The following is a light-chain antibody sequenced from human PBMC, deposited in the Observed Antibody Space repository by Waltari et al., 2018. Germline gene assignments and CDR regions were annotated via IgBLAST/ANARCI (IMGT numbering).Light chain of an antibody. CDR1: ENVNND. CDR3: QHNYGTPPT. J-gene: IGKJ4*01. CDR2: KAS. Sequence: IQMTQSPSSLSASVGDRVTITCRASENVNNDLNWYQQKPGKAPKLLIYKASTLQSGVPSRFSGSGSGTDYTFTISSLQSEDVATYYCQHNYGTPPTFGGGTKVEIK. V-gene: IGKV1-39*01.